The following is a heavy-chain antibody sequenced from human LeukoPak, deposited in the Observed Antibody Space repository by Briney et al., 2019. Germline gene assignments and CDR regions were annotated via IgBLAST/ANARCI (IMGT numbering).Heavy chain of an antibody. D-gene: IGHD5-12*01. CDR2: INHSGST. V-gene: IGHV4-34*01. Sequence: PSETLSLTCAVYGGSFSGYYWSWIRQPPGKGLEWIGEINHSGSTNYNPSLKSRVTISVVTSKNQFSLKLSSVTAADTAVYYCARGRNIVATTNFDYWGQGTLVTVSS. CDR3: ARGRNIVATTNFDY. CDR1: GGSFSGYY. J-gene: IGHJ4*02.